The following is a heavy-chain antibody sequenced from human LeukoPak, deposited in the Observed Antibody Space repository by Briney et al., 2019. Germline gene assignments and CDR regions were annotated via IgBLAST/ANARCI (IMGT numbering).Heavy chain of an antibody. CDR2: ISYDGSNK. J-gene: IGHJ5*02. Sequence: GGSLRLSCAASGFTFSSYAMHWVRQAPGKRLEWVAVISYDGSNKYYADSVKGRFTISRDNSKNTLYLQMNSLRAEDTAVYYCARDKKDIVLMVYATGFDPWGQGTLVTVSS. V-gene: IGHV3-30-3*01. CDR1: GFTFSSYA. CDR3: ARDKKDIVLMVYATGFDP. D-gene: IGHD2-8*01.